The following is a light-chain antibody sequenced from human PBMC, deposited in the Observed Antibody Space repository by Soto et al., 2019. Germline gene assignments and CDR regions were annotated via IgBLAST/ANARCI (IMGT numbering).Light chain of an antibody. V-gene: IGKV1-33*01. Sequence: DLQMTQSPSSLSASVGDSVTITCQASQDISNYLNWYQQKPGKAPKLLIYDASNLETGVPSRFSGSGSGTDFTFTISSLQPEDIATYYCQQYDNLPPFFGGGTKVEIK. J-gene: IGKJ4*01. CDR3: QQYDNLPPF. CDR1: QDISNY. CDR2: DAS.